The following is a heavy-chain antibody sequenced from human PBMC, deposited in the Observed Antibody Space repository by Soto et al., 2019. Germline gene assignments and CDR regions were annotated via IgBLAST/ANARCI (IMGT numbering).Heavy chain of an antibody. D-gene: IGHD3-9*01. CDR3: ARATNYDILTGYSNYYYYYMDV. CDR1: SGPISSSNW. Sequence: PSETLSLTCAVSSGPISSSNWWSWVRQPPGKGLEWIGEIYHSGSTNYNPSLKSRVTISVDKSKNQFSLKLSSVTAADTAVYYCARATNYDILTGYSNYYYYYMDVWGKGTTVTVSS. J-gene: IGHJ6*03. V-gene: IGHV4-4*02. CDR2: IYHSGST.